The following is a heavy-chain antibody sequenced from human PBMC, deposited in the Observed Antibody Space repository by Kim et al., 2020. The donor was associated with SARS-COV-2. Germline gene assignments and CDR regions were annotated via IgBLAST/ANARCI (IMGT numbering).Heavy chain of an antibody. CDR2: ISPYNRNT. Sequence: ASVKVSCKASGYNFNSFSFTWVRQAPGQGLEWIGWISPYNRNTLYAQRFLGRVIMTTDPSTTTASMELRNLTSDDTADYFCARARTSWSGSHAWVQHWGQRTLVAVSS. CDR1: GYNFNSFS. D-gene: IGHD6-25*01. V-gene: IGHV1-18*04. J-gene: IGHJ1*01. CDR3: ARARTSWSGSHAWVQH.